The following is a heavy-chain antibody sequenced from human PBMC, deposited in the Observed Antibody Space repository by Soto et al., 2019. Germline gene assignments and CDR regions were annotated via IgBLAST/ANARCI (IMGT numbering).Heavy chain of an antibody. CDR3: VQAVEMATHLAH. D-gene: IGHD5-12*01. Sequence: GGSLRLSCAASGFIFSSFAMNWVRQAPGKGLEWVSAIGGGGGSAYYADSVRGWFTISRDNSKNTVYLQMNSLRVEDTALYYCVQAVEMATHLAHWGQGTQVTVSS. CDR1: GFIFSSFA. V-gene: IGHV3-23*01. CDR2: IGGGGGSA. J-gene: IGHJ4*02.